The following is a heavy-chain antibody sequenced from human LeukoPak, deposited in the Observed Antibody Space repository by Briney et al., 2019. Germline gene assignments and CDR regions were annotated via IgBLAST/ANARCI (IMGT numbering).Heavy chain of an antibody. V-gene: IGHV3-23*01. D-gene: IGHD2-15*01. Sequence: AGGSLRLSCAASGFTFSSYAMSWVRQAPGKGLEWVSAISGSGGSTYYADSVKGRFTISRDNSKDTLYLQMNSLRAEDTAVYYCARVGRYCSGGSCYSGAFDIWGQGTMVTVSS. CDR3: ARVGRYCSGGSCYSGAFDI. J-gene: IGHJ3*02. CDR1: GFTFSSYA. CDR2: ISGSGGST.